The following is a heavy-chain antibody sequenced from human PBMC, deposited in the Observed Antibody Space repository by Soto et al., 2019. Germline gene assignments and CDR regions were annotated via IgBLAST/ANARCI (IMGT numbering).Heavy chain of an antibody. J-gene: IGHJ6*02. Sequence: SETLSLTCAVYGGSFSGYYWSWIRQPPGKGLEWIGEINHSGSTNYNPSLKSRVTISVDTSKNQFSLKLSSVTAADTAVYYCARVSGVTIFGVVMDYYYGMDVWGQGTTVT. CDR1: GGSFSGYY. V-gene: IGHV4-34*01. CDR3: ARVSGVTIFGVVMDYYYGMDV. CDR2: INHSGST. D-gene: IGHD3-3*01.